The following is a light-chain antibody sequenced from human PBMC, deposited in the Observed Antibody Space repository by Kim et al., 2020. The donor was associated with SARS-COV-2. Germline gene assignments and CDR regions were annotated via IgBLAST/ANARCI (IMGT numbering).Light chain of an antibody. CDR1: SLRSYY. Sequence: SSELTQDPVVSVALGQTVRITCQGDSLRSYYASWYQQKPGQAPVLVIYGKNNRPSGIPDRFSGSSSGNTASLTITGAQAEDEADYYCNSRDSSGNVVFGGGTQLTVL. V-gene: IGLV3-19*01. J-gene: IGLJ2*01. CDR3: NSRDSSGNVV. CDR2: GKN.